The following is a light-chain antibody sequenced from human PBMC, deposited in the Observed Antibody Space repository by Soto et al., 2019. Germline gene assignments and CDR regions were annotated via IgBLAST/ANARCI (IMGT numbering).Light chain of an antibody. J-gene: IGLJ2*01. CDR3: QVWDSSSFNVV. CDR1: NIGSKS. CDR2: YDS. Sequence: SYELTQPPSVSVAPGKTARITCGGNNIGSKSVHWYQQKPGQAPVLVIYYDSDRPSGIPERFSGSNSGNTATLTISRVEAGDEADYYCQVWDSSSFNVVFGGGTKLTVL. V-gene: IGLV3-21*04.